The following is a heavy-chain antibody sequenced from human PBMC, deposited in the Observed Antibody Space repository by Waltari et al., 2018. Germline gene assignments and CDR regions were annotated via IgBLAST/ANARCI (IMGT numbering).Heavy chain of an antibody. J-gene: IGHJ4*02. CDR1: GFNVTSFA. CDR2: IRGSGGTT. V-gene: IGHV3-23*01. Sequence: EVQLLESGGGLVQPGGSLRLCCAASGFNVTSFAMRWVRQAPGKGLEWVSGIRGSGGTTYYAASVKGRLTISRDNSNDTVYLQMNSLTAEDTAVYYCAKTQDFDFWSGSYFDHWGQGALVNVFS. CDR3: AKTQDFDFWSGSYFDH. D-gene: IGHD3-3*01.